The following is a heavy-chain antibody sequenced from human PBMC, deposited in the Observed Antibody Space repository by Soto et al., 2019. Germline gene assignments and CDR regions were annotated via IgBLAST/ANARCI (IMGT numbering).Heavy chain of an antibody. CDR2: IHYSGST. CDR1: GGSISSFY. CDR3: ARHLTGLDT. Sequence: QVQLQESGPGLVKPSETLSLTCTVSGGSISSFYWSWIRQPPGKGLEYIGYIHYSGSTNYSPSLKSRVTLSLDTSQSHCSLKLTSVTPADTAVYYCARHLTGLDTWGQGTLVTVSS. J-gene: IGHJ5*02. V-gene: IGHV4-59*08.